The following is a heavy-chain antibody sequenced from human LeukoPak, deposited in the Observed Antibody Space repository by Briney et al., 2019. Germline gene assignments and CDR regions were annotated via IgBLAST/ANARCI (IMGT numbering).Heavy chain of an antibody. Sequence: GGSLRLSCAASGFTFSSYWMSWVRQAPGKGLEWVANIKQDGSEKYYVDSVKGRFTISRDNAKNSLYLQMNSLRAEDTAVYYCARGTVAGTLSPFDIWGQGTMVTVSS. V-gene: IGHV3-7*01. CDR3: ARGTVAGTLSPFDI. J-gene: IGHJ3*02. CDR1: GFTFSSYW. D-gene: IGHD6-19*01. CDR2: IKQDGSEK.